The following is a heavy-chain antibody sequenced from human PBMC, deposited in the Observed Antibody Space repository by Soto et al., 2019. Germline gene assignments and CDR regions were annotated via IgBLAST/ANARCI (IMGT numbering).Heavy chain of an antibody. CDR2: ISAYNGNT. D-gene: IGHD3-22*01. CDR3: AREVGGSYYYDSSGLDY. Sequence: QVQLVQSGAEVKKPGASLKVSCKASGYTFTSYGISWVRQAPGQGLEWMGWISAYNGNTHYAQKLQGRVTMTTDTSTSTAYMELRSLRSDDTAVYYCAREVGGSYYYDSSGLDYWGQGTLVTVSS. CDR1: GYTFTSYG. V-gene: IGHV1-18*01. J-gene: IGHJ4*02.